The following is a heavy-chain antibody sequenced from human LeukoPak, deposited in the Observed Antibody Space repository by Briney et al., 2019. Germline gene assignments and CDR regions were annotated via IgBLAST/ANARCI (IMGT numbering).Heavy chain of an antibody. CDR3: ARDRAATQGWVEFDP. J-gene: IGHJ5*02. CDR2: IRGSGET. V-gene: IGHV3-66*03. Sequence: GGSLRLSCAVSEFSVSNYYMNWVRQAPGKGLEWVSLIRGSGETFYADSVKGRFTISRDDSKNTVHLQMNSLRVEDTADYFCARDRAATQGWVEFDPWGQGTLVTVSS. CDR1: EFSVSNYY. D-gene: IGHD6-19*01.